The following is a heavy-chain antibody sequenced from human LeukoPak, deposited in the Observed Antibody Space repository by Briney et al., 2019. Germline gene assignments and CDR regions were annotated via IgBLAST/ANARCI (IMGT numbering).Heavy chain of an antibody. CDR3: ARTAGSLPFDL. V-gene: IGHV3-48*04. J-gene: IGHJ3*01. D-gene: IGHD1-14*01. CDR1: GFTFSSFS. Sequence: GGSLRLSCAASGFTFSSFSMNWVRQAPGKGLEWISYITSSSSSTYYADSVKGRFTISRDNAKISLYLQMDSLRAEDTAVYYCARTAGSLPFDLWGQGTVVTVSS. CDR2: ITSSSSST.